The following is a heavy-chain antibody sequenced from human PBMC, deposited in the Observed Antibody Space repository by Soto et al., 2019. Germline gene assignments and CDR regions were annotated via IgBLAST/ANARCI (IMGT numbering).Heavy chain of an antibody. Sequence: GGSLRLSCAASGFTFSSYAMSWVRQAPGKGLEWVSAISGSGGTTDYAAPVKGRFTISRDDSKNTLYLQMNSLKTEDTAVYYCTTDPGILWFGELLRRNYYYGMDVWGQGTTVTVSS. CDR3: TTDPGILWFGELLRRNYYYGMDV. J-gene: IGHJ6*02. V-gene: IGHV3-23*01. CDR1: GFTFSSYA. CDR2: ISGSGGTT. D-gene: IGHD3-10*01.